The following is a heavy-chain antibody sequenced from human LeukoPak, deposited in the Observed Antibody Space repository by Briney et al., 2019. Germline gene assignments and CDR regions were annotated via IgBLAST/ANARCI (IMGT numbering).Heavy chain of an antibody. CDR1: GFIFRNYA. CDR2: ITGSADRT. J-gene: IGHJ5*02. Sequence: PGGSLRLACEASGFIFRNYAMTWVRQAPGKGLEWVSGITGSADRTFYADSVKGRLTISRDNAKNTLYLQMSSRRVEDTAIYYCAKDPLMYSNSWYPNWFGPWGQGVLVTVSS. CDR3: AKDPLMYSNSWYPNWFGP. D-gene: IGHD2/OR15-2a*01. V-gene: IGHV3-23*01.